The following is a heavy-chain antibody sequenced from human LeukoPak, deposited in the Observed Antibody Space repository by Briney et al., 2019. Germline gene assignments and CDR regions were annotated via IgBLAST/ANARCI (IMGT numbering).Heavy chain of an antibody. V-gene: IGHV1-69*01. CDR3: ATSWNALRDY. D-gene: IGHD1-1*01. CDR1: GGTFSSYA. Sequence: SVKVSCKASGGTFSSYAISWVRQAPGQGLEWMGGIIPIFGTANYAQKFQGRVTITADESTSAAYMELSSLRSEDTAVYYCATSWNALRDYWGQGTLVTVSS. J-gene: IGHJ4*02. CDR2: IIPIFGTA.